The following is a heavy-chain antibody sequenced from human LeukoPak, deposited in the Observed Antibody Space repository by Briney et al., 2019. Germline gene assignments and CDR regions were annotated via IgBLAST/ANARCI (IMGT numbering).Heavy chain of an antibody. CDR2: ISSSSSTI. V-gene: IGHV3-48*01. CDR1: GFTFSSYS. CDR3: ARDSAGIAVAGDFDY. Sequence: GGSLRLSCAASGFTFSSYSMNWARQAPGKGLEWVSYISSSSSTIYYAASVKGRFNISRDNAKNSLYLQMNSLRAEDTAVYYCARDSAGIAVAGDFDYWGQGTLVTVSS. J-gene: IGHJ4*02. D-gene: IGHD6-19*01.